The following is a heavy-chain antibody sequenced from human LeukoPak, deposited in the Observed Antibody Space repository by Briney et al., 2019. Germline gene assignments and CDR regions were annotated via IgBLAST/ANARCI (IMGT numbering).Heavy chain of an antibody. CDR1: GASISSGDYY. CDR2: IYYSGST. Sequence: SETLSLTCTVSGASISSGDYYWSWIRQPPGKGLEWIGYIYYSGSTYYNPSLKSRVTISVDTSKNQFSLKLSSVTAADTAVYYCAREAVLRYFDWFQRRVAFDIWGQGTMVTVSS. CDR3: AREAVLRYFDWFQRRVAFDI. D-gene: IGHD3-9*01. J-gene: IGHJ3*02. V-gene: IGHV4-30-4*01.